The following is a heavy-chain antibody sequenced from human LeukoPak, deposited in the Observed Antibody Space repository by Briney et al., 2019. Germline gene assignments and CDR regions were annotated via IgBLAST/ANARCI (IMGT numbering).Heavy chain of an antibody. V-gene: IGHV4-4*07. Sequence: PSETLSLTCTVSGGSISSYYWNWIRQPAGKGLEWIGRIYTSGSTNYNPSLKSRVTMSVDTSKNQFSLKLSSVTAADTAVYYCARDLEYSSSSGRYYYYGMDVWGQGTTVTVSS. J-gene: IGHJ6*02. D-gene: IGHD6-6*01. CDR2: IYTSGST. CDR1: GGSISSYY. CDR3: ARDLEYSSSSGRYYYYGMDV.